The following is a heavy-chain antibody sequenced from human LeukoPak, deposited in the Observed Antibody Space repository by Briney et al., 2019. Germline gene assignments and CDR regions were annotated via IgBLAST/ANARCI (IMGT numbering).Heavy chain of an antibody. CDR3: ARVLRDIVVVPAANWFDP. Sequence: SETLSLTCTVSGGSISSYYWSWIRQPAGKGLEWIGRIYTSGSTNYSPSLKSRVTMSVDTSKNQFSLKLSSVTAADTAVYYCARVLRDIVVVPAANWFDPWGQGTLVTVSS. CDR2: IYTSGST. J-gene: IGHJ5*02. CDR1: GGSISSYY. D-gene: IGHD2-2*01. V-gene: IGHV4-4*07.